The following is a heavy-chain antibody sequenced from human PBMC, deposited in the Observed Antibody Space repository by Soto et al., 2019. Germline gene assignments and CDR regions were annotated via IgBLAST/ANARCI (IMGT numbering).Heavy chain of an antibody. J-gene: IGHJ6*02. Sequence: GGSLRLSCAASGFTLRSYWMHWVRQAPGKGLVWVSRINSDGSSTSYADSVKGRFTISRDNAKNTLFLQMNSLRAEDTAVYYCVRRVTGYGMDVWGQGTTVTVSS. V-gene: IGHV3-74*01. CDR1: GFTLRSYW. D-gene: IGHD2-21*02. CDR2: INSDGSST. CDR3: VRRVTGYGMDV.